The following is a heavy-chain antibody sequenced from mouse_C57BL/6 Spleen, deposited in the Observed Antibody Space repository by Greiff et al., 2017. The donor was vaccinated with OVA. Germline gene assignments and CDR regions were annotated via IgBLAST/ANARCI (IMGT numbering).Heavy chain of an antibody. CDR1: GYTFTSYW. V-gene: IGHV1-5*01. J-gene: IGHJ2*01. CDR3: TRGATVVASYYYGY. Sequence: DVQLQESGTVLARPGASVKMSCKTSGYTFTSYWMHWVKQRPGQGLEWIGAIYPGNSDTSYNQKFKGKAKLTAVTSASTAYMELSSLTNEDSAVYYCTRGATVVASYYYGYWGQGTTLTVSS. D-gene: IGHD1-1*01. CDR2: IYPGNSDT.